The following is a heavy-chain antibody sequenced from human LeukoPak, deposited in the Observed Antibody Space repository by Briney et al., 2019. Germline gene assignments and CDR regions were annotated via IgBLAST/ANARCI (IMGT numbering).Heavy chain of an antibody. V-gene: IGHV3-30*18. CDR1: GFTFSSYG. D-gene: IGHD3-10*01. Sequence: GGSLRLSCAASGFTFSSYGMHWVRQAPGKGLEWVAVISYDGSNKYYADSVKGRFTISRDNSKNTLYLQMNSLRAEDTAVYYCGKKEGPSGSYYSKYYGMDVGGKGTTVTVSS. CDR2: ISYDGSNK. J-gene: IGHJ6*04. CDR3: GKKEGPSGSYYSKYYGMDV.